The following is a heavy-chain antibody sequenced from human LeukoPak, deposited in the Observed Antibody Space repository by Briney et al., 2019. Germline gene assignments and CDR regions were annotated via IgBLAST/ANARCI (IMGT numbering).Heavy chain of an antibody. J-gene: IGHJ4*02. CDR1: GGSIGWDY. V-gene: IGHV4-4*07. CDR2: IYKSGST. D-gene: IGHD3-22*01. Sequence: SETLSLACTVSGGSIGWDYWSWIRQSAGKGLEWIGRIYKSGSTNYNPSFRSRVTMSVDTSKNQFSLNVTSVTAADTAVYYCAREEYFQDSNGYSYYFHSWGQGSLVTVSS. CDR3: AREEYFQDSNGYSYYFHS.